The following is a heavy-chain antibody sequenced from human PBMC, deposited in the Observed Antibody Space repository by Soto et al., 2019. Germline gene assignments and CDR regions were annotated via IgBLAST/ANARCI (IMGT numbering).Heavy chain of an antibody. J-gene: IGHJ4*02. Sequence: SETPSLTCAVSGGSISSGGYSCSWIRQPPGKGLEWIGYIYHSGSTYYNPSLKSRVTISVDRSKNQFSLKLSSVTAADTAVYYCAAGGGLPRYYWGQGTLVTVS. D-gene: IGHD5-12*01. CDR3: AAGGGLPRYY. CDR2: IYHSGST. CDR1: GGSISSGGYS. V-gene: IGHV4-30-2*01.